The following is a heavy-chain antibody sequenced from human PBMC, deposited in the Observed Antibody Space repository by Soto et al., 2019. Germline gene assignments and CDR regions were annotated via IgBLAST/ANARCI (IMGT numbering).Heavy chain of an antibody. V-gene: IGHV4-59*08. Sequence: SETLCLTCTVSDDSSSSYKGSWIRQPPGRRLEWIGYIDSSGGTSYNPSLQSRVTISVDTSTKQFSLKLSSVTAADTAVYYCVRQGFGRLHGLVDVWGQGTTVTVSS. CDR1: DDSSSSYK. CDR2: IDSSGGT. D-gene: IGHD3-10*01. CDR3: VRQGFGRLHGLVDV. J-gene: IGHJ6*02.